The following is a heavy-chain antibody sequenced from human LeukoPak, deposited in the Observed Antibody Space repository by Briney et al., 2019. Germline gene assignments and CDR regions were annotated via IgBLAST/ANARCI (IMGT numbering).Heavy chain of an antibody. D-gene: IGHD3-10*01. J-gene: IGHJ4*02. CDR1: DYSISSGYY. V-gene: IGHV4-38-2*02. Sequence: SETLSLTCTVSDYSISSGYYWAWIRQPPGRGLQWIGSINHSGSTYYNPSLKSRVTISVDTSKNQFSLKLSSVTAADTAVYYCARHGSYYGSAPHYYFDYWGQGTLVTVSS. CDR2: INHSGST. CDR3: ARHGSYYGSAPHYYFDY.